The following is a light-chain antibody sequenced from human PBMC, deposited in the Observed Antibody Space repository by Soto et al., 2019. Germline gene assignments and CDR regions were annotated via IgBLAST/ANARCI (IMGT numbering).Light chain of an antibody. CDR2: KDS. CDR1: VVAKKY. J-gene: IGLJ3*02. V-gene: IGLV3-27*01. Sequence: SYELTQPSSVSVSPGQTARITCSGDVVAKKYARWFQQKPGQAPVVMIYKDSERPSGIPERFSGSTSGTTVTLTISGAQVEDEADYYCHSAADNNNVVFGGGTKVTVL. CDR3: HSAADNNNVV.